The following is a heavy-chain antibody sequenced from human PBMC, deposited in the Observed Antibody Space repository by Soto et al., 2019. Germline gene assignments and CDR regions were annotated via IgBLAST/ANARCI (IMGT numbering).Heavy chain of an antibody. J-gene: IGHJ3*02. CDR2: IYYSGST. Sequence: QVQLQESGPGLVKPSQTLSLTCTVSGGSISSGGYYWSWIRQHPGKGLEWIGYIYYSGSTYYNPSLKSRVTISVDTSKNQFSLKLSSVTAADTAVYYCARGEFVDYSDFRAFDIWGQGTMVTVSS. D-gene: IGHD4-17*01. CDR3: ARGEFVDYSDFRAFDI. CDR1: GGSISSGGYY. V-gene: IGHV4-31*03.